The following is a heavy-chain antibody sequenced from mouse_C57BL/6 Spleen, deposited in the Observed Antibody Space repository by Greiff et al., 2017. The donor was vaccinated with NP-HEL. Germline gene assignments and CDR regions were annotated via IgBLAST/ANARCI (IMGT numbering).Heavy chain of an antibody. D-gene: IGHD2-13*01. V-gene: IGHV1-64*01. CDR1: GYTFTSYW. CDR3: ARGTTYWYFDV. J-gene: IGHJ1*03. CDR2: IHPNSGST. Sequence: QVQLQQPGAELVKPGASVKLSCKASGYTFTSYWMHWVKQRPGQGLEWIGMIHPNSGSTNYNEKFKSKATLTVDKSSSTAYMQLSSLTSEDAAVYYCARGTTYWYFDVWGTGTTVTVSS.